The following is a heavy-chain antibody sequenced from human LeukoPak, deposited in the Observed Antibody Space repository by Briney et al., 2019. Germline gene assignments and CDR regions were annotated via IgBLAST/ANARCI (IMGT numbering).Heavy chain of an antibody. CDR1: GGSISRYY. J-gene: IGHJ5*02. CDR3: ARVRRSSRNFDP. CDR2: IYYSGST. Sequence: PSETLSLTCTVSGGSISRYYWSWIRQPPGKGLEWIGYIYYSGSTNYNPSLKSRVTISVDTSKNQFSLKLSSVTAADTAVYYCARVRRSSRNFDPWGQGTLVTVSS. V-gene: IGHV4-59*01. D-gene: IGHD6-13*01.